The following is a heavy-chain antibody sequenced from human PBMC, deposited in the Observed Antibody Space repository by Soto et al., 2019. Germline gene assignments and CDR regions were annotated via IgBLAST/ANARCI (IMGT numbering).Heavy chain of an antibody. Sequence: SETLSLTCAVYGGSFSGYYWSWIRQPPGKGLEWIGEINHSGSTNYNPSLKSRVTISVDTSKNQFSLKLSSVTAADTAVYYCARGFDGNYYFDYWGQGTLVTVSS. CDR3: ARGFDGNYYFDY. CDR1: GGSFSGYY. J-gene: IGHJ4*02. CDR2: INHSGST. D-gene: IGHD3-9*01. V-gene: IGHV4-34*01.